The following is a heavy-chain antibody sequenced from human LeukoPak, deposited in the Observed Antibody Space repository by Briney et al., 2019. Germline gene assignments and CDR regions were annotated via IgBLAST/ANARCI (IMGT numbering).Heavy chain of an antibody. CDR1: GLTFSSYE. CDR3: ARDSHKFDSSGYYPDAFDI. D-gene: IGHD3-22*01. V-gene: IGHV3-48*03. CDR2: ISSSGSSI. J-gene: IGHJ3*02. Sequence: GGSLRLSGAASGLTFSSYEMNWVRQAPGKGLEWVSYISSSGSSIYYADSVKGRFTISRDNAKKSLYLQMHSLRAEDTAVYYCARDSHKFDSSGYYPDAFDIWGQGTMVTVSS.